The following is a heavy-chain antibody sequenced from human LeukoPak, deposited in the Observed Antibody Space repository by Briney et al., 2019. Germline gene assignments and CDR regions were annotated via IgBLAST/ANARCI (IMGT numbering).Heavy chain of an antibody. V-gene: IGHV4-39*01. Sequence: SETLSLTCTVSGGSISSSSYYWGWVRQPPRKGLEWIGSIYYSGSTYYNPSLKSRVTISVDTSKNQFSLKLSSVTAADTAVYYCARQREMDYYFDYWGQGTLVTVSS. J-gene: IGHJ4*02. CDR1: GGSISSSSYY. CDR2: IYYSGST. D-gene: IGHD2-2*03. CDR3: ARQREMDYYFDY.